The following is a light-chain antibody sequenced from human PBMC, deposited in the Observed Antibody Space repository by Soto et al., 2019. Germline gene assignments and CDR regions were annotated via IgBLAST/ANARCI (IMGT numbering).Light chain of an antibody. CDR2: ATD. Sequence: QSVLTQTPSASGTPGQSVTVSCSGSSSNVGRSDVNWYQQFPGTAPKLLIFATDQRPSGVPDRFSGSKSGTSASLAISGLQSDDEAEYYCAAWDDSLKVVLFGGGTKLTVL. J-gene: IGLJ2*01. CDR1: SSNVGRSD. V-gene: IGLV1-44*01. CDR3: AAWDDSLKVVL.